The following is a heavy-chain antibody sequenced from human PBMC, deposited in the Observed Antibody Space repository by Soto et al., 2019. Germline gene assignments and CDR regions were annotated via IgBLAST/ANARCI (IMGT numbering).Heavy chain of an antibody. V-gene: IGHV3-23*01. CDR1: GFTFSSYA. D-gene: IGHD3-22*01. CDR2: ISGSGGST. CDR3: AKDPPYYYDSSGYYYDY. J-gene: IGHJ4*02. Sequence: GSLRLSCAASGFTFSSYAMSWVRQAPGKGLEWVSAISGSGGSTYYADSVKGRFTISRDNSKNTLYLQMNSLRAEDTAVYYCAKDPPYYYDSSGYYYDYWGQGTLVTVSS.